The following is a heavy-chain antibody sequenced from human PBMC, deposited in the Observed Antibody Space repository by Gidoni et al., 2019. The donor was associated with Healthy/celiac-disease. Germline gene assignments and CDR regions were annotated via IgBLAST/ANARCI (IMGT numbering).Heavy chain of an antibody. CDR3: APGVVSTDAFDI. CDR1: GGTFSSYA. D-gene: IGHD2-15*01. CDR2: IIPILGIA. J-gene: IGHJ3*02. Sequence: QVQLVQSGADVKKPGSSVKVSCKASGGTFSSYAISWVRQAPGQGLEWMGRIIPILGIANYAQKFQGRVTMTADKSTSTADMELSSLRSEDTAVYYCAPGVVSTDAFDIWGQGTMVTVSS. V-gene: IGHV1-69*09.